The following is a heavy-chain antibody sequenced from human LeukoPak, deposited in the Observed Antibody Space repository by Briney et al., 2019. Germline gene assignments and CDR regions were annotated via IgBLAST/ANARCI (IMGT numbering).Heavy chain of an antibody. Sequence: PSETLSLTSTVSGYSINSGYYWGWIRQPPGKGLEWIGSIYHDGTTYYNPPLKSRLTISVDTPKNQFSLNLNSVTAADTPVYYCARTGSYGDYGYYYYYYMDVWGKGTTVTVCS. CDR3: ARTGSYGDYGYYYYYYMDV. V-gene: IGHV4-38-2*02. D-gene: IGHD4-17*01. J-gene: IGHJ6*03. CDR2: IYHDGTT. CDR1: GYSINSGYY.